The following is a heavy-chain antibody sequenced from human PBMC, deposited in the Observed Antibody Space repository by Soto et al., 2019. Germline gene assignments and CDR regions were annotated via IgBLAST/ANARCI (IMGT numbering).Heavy chain of an antibody. J-gene: IGHJ4*02. CDR3: ARIGVSSGHESPDFDS. V-gene: IGHV1-18*01. CDR2: ISGFNGNT. D-gene: IGHD3-16*01. Sequence: ASVKVSCKASGYTFNFYGITWVRQAPGQGLEWMGWISGFNGNTNYAADLQGRVTMTTDTSTSTAYMELRGLRSDDTAVHYCARIGVSSGHESPDFDSWGQGTLVTVS. CDR1: GYTFNFYG.